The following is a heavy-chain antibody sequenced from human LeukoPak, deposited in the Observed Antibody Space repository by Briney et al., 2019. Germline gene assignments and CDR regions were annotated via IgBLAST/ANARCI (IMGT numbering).Heavy chain of an antibody. J-gene: IGHJ4*02. CDR2: IYYSGST. D-gene: IGHD3-10*01. CDR1: GGSISSYY. CDR3: ASVKSSDYEVAKDY. Sequence: PSETLSLTCTVSGGSISSYYWSWIRQPPGKGLEWIGYIYYSGSTNYNPSLKSRVTISVDTSKNQFSLKLTSVAAVDTAVYYCASVKSSDYEVAKDYWGQGTLVTVSS. V-gene: IGHV4-59*01.